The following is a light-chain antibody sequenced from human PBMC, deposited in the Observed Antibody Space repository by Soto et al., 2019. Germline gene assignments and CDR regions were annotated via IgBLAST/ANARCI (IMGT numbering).Light chain of an antibody. CDR2: DAS. J-gene: IGKJ3*01. V-gene: IGKV3-11*01. CDR1: QSVSRN. Sequence: EIVLTQSPATLSLSPGERATLSCRASQSVSRNLAWYQQKPGQPPRLLIYDASMRATGIPARFSGSGSGTDFTLTISSLEPEDFAVYYCQQRSGWHFGPGTKVDIK. CDR3: QQRSGWH.